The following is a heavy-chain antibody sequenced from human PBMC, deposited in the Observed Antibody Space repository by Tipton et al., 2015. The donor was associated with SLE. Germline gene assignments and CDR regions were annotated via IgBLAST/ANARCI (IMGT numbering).Heavy chain of an antibody. D-gene: IGHD1-26*01. CDR2: MSYSGST. V-gene: IGHV4-59*11. Sequence: TLSLTCTVSGDSISSQHWSWIRQPPGKGLEWIGCMSYSGSTNNNPSLKSQVTMSLDTSKNQFTLRLNSVTAADTAVYYCARGVGTMSNDAFDIWGQGTMVTVSS. CDR1: GDSISSQH. CDR3: ARGVGTMSNDAFDI. J-gene: IGHJ3*02.